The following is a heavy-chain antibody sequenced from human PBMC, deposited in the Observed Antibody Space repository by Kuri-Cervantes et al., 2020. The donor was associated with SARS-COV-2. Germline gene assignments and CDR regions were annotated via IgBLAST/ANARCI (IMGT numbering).Heavy chain of an antibody. Sequence: GESLKISCAASGFTFSSYSMNWVRQAPGKGLEWVSSISSSSSYIYYADSVEGRFTISRDSAKNSLYLQMNSLRAEDTAVYYCAREMGSSWGQGTLVTVSS. CDR3: AREMGSS. J-gene: IGHJ4*02. CDR1: GFTFSSYS. CDR2: ISSSSSYI. V-gene: IGHV3-21*01. D-gene: IGHD6-13*01.